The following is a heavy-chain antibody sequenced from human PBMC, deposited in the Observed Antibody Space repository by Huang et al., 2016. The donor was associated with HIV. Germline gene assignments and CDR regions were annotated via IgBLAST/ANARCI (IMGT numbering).Heavy chain of an antibody. CDR2: ITDGINNR. Sequence: EVLLLESGGGLVQPGGSLRLSCVASGFTFSGYAMSWVRQAPGKGVEWVSGITDGINNRYYTHSGKGRFAVSRDDSTNTLYLQMNSLRAEDTAVYYCAKDADTSGYDVLGPFGSWGQGTLVTVSS. J-gene: IGHJ4*02. V-gene: IGHV3-23*01. CDR3: AKDADTSGYDVLGPFGS. D-gene: IGHD3-3*01. CDR1: GFTFSGYA.